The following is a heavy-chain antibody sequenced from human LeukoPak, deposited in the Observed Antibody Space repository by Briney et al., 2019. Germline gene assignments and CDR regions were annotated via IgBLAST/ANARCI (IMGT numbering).Heavy chain of an antibody. CDR2: ISAYTGNT. J-gene: IGHJ4*02. CDR3: AREPSPYGVAPFDY. D-gene: IGHD4-17*01. V-gene: IGHV1-18*01. CDR1: GYTFTSYG. Sequence: ASVKVSCKASGYTFTSYGVTWVRQAPGQGLEWLGWISAYTGNTNYAQNLQGRVIMTTDTSTSTAYIELRSLRTHDTAVYQCAREPSPYGVAPFDYWGERTLVTVSS.